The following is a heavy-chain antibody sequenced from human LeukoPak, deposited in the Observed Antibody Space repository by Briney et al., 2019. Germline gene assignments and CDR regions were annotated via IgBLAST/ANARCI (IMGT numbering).Heavy chain of an antibody. Sequence: ASVKISCKASGYTFTSKYMHWVRQAPGQGLEWMGVIHPSGSSTNYAQKFQGRVIMTKDTSTSTVYIELNSLKSEDTAVYYCARMDMDTAMVTNYLDHWGQGTLVTVSS. J-gene: IGHJ4*02. CDR2: IHPSGSST. CDR1: GYTFTSKY. V-gene: IGHV1-46*01. D-gene: IGHD5-18*01. CDR3: ARMDMDTAMVTNYLDH.